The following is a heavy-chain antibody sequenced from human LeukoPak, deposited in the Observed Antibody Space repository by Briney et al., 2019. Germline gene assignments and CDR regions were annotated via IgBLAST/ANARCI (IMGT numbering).Heavy chain of an antibody. V-gene: IGHV3-21*01. CDR1: GFTFSSNT. Sequence: PGGSLRLSCAASGFTFSSNTMNWVRQAPGKGLEWVSSISSSTYIYYADSVKGRFTISRDNAKNSLYLQMNSLRDEDTAVYYCARDRGSSWFDYWGQGTLVTVSS. CDR3: ARDRGSSWFDY. J-gene: IGHJ4*02. D-gene: IGHD6-13*01. CDR2: ISSSTYI.